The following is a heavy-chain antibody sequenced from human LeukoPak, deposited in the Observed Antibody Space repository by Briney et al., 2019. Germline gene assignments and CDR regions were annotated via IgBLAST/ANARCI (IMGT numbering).Heavy chain of an antibody. D-gene: IGHD3-22*01. V-gene: IGHV4-4*02. CDR1: GGSISSSNW. CDR2: IYHRGST. CDR3: ARVGNYYGSSGYYRGNDY. J-gene: IGHJ4*02. Sequence: SETLSLTCAVSGGSISSSNWWSWVRQPPGKGLEWIGEIYHRGSTNYNPSLKSRVTISVDKSKNQFSLKLSSVTAADTAVYYCARVGNYYGSSGYYRGNDYWGQGTLVTVSS.